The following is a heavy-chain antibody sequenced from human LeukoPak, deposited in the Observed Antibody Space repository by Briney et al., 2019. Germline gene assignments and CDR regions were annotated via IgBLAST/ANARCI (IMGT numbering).Heavy chain of an antibody. Sequence: SVKVSCKASGGTFSSYAISWVRQAPGQGLEWMGRIIPILGIANYAQKFQGRVTITADKSTSTAYMELSSLRAEDTAVYYCARPKMAGRGLHAFDIWGQGTMVTVSS. CDR1: GGTFSSYA. CDR2: IIPILGIA. CDR3: ARPKMAGRGLHAFDI. D-gene: IGHD2-8*01. J-gene: IGHJ3*02. V-gene: IGHV1-69*04.